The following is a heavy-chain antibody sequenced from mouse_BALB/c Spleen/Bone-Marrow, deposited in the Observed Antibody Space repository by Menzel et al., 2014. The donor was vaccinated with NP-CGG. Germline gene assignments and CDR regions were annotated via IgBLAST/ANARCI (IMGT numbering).Heavy chain of an antibody. Sequence: EVKLVESGPELVKPGASVKMSCKASGYTFTSSVMHWVKQKPGQGLEWIGYFNPYNDGSKYNEKFKGKATLTSDKSSSTAYMELSSLTAEDSAVYYCAKGGNYRYDIDYGGQGTTLTVSS. CDR1: GYTFTSSV. CDR2: FNPYNDGS. D-gene: IGHD2-12*01. J-gene: IGHJ2*01. CDR3: AKGGNYRYDIDY. V-gene: IGHV1-14*01.